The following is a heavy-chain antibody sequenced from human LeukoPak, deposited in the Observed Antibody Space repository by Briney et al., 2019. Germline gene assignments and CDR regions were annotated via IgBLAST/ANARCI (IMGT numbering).Heavy chain of an antibody. J-gene: IGHJ4*02. CDR2: IKQDASQI. Sequence: GGSLRLSCAASGFTVSSNYMSWVRQAPGKGLEWVANIKQDASQIYYVDSVKGRFTISRDNAKNSLYLQMNSLRAEDTAVYFCAREKEESRGFDYWGQGTLVTVSS. CDR3: AREKEESRGFDY. D-gene: IGHD3-10*01. CDR1: GFTVSSNY. V-gene: IGHV3-7*01.